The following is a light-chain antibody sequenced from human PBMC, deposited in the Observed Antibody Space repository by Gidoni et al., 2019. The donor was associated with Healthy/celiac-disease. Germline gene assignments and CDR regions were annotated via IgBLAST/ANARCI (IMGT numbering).Light chain of an antibody. Sequence: SYELTQPPSVSVPPGQTASITCSGAKLGDKYACWYQQKPGQSTVLVIYQDSKRPSGIPERFSGSNTGNTATLTISGTQAMDEADYYCQAWDSSTLFCGGTKLTVL. J-gene: IGLJ2*01. CDR3: QAWDSSTL. V-gene: IGLV3-1*01. CDR2: QDS. CDR1: KLGDKY.